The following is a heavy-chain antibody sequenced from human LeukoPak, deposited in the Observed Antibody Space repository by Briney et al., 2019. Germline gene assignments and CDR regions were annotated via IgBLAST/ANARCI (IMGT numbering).Heavy chain of an antibody. CDR3: ARVGFGGEYYYDSSGYYTVLDY. V-gene: IGHV4-59*12. CDR1: GGSISSYY. J-gene: IGHJ4*02. CDR2: IYHSGST. D-gene: IGHD3-22*01. Sequence: SETLSLTCTVSGGSISSYYWSWVRQPPGKGLEWIGEIYHSGSTNYNPSLKSRVTISVDKSKNQFSLKLSSVTAADTAVYYCARVGFGGEYYYDSSGYYTVLDYWGQGTLVTVSS.